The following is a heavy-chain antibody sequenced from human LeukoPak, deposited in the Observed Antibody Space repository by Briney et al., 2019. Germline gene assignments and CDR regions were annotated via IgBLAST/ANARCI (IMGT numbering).Heavy chain of an antibody. D-gene: IGHD3-22*01. CDR3: AKGGIRYYYSSGLIDY. V-gene: IGHV3-9*03. CDR2: IIWNSGSI. CDR1: GFTFDDYA. J-gene: IGHJ4*02. Sequence: GRSLRLSCAASGFTFDDYAMHWVRQAPGKGLEGVSGIIWNSGSIVYADSVEGRYTISRDNAKNSLYLQMNSLRAEDMALYYCAKGGIRYYYSSGLIDYWGQGTLVTVSS.